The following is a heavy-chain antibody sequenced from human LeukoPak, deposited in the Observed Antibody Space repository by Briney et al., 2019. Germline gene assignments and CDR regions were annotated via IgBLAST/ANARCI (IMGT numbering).Heavy chain of an antibody. Sequence: SETLSLTCAVYGGSFSGYYWSWIRQPPGKGLEWIGEINHSGSTNYNPSLKSRVTISVDTSKNQFSLKLSSVTAADTAVYYCARGPNHDFWSGYYAGGGQGTLVTVSS. V-gene: IGHV4-34*01. CDR2: INHSGST. D-gene: IGHD3-3*01. CDR1: GGSFSGYY. CDR3: ARGPNHDFWSGYYAG. J-gene: IGHJ4*02.